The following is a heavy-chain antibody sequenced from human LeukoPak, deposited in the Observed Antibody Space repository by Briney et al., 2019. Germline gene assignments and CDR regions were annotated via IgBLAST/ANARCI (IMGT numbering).Heavy chain of an antibody. CDR3: AKFHSPGRVTHFYWYFDL. CDR1: RFTVSTNY. CDR2: IYSGTTT. J-gene: IGHJ2*01. V-gene: IGHV3-66*01. Sequence: GGSLRLSCAASRFTVSTNYMSWVRQAPGEGLEWVSIIYSGTTTYYADSVKGRYTISRDNSKNTLFLQVNSLRADDTAVYYCAKFHSPGRVTHFYWYFDLWGRGTLVTVSS. D-gene: IGHD2-21*02.